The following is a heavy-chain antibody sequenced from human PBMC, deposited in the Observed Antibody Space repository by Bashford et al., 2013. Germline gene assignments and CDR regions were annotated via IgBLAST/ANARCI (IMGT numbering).Heavy chain of an antibody. CDR3: TTDGLLHVHCSNGICYHDGFDF. J-gene: IGHJ3*01. CDR2: IKQDESDK. V-gene: IGHV3-7*03. D-gene: IGHD2-8*01. Sequence: VRQAPGKGLEWVANIKQDESDKWYVDSVRGRFTISRDNAKNSLYLEMNSLRVEDTAVYYCTTDGLLHVHCSNGICYHDGFDFWGQGTKVTVSS.